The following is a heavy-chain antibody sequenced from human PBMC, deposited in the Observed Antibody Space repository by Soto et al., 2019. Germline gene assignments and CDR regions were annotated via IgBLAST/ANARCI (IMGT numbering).Heavy chain of an antibody. J-gene: IGHJ6*02. CDR2: VHYTGST. D-gene: IGHD3-3*01. Sequence: QVQLQESGPGLVKPSEPLSLTCTVSGDSVTSGSIYWSWIRQPPGKGLEWIGYVHYTGSTNYNPSLRSRVAISVDTSKNHFSLTLSSVTAADTAVYYCARDRGNFGVVLADFYQYGMDVWGQGTTVTVSS. V-gene: IGHV4-61*03. CDR1: GDSVTSGSIY. CDR3: ARDRGNFGVVLADFYQYGMDV.